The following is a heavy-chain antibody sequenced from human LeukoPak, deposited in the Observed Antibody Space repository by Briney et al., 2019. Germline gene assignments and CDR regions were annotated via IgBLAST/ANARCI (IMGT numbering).Heavy chain of an antibody. V-gene: IGHV3-23*01. CDR1: GFTFSTYG. J-gene: IGHJ4*02. D-gene: IGHD6-6*01. CDR3: AKLTRLDSSSSHFDY. CDR2: ISGSGGST. Sequence: GGSLRLSCAASGFTFSTYGMSWVRQAPGKGLEWVSAISGSGGSTYYADSVKGRFTISRDNSKNTLYLQMNSLRAEDTAVYYCAKLTRLDSSSSHFDYWGQGTLVTVSS.